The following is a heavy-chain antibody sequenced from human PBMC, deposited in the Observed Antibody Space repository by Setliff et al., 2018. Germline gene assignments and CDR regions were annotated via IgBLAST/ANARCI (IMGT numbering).Heavy chain of an antibody. J-gene: IGHJ6*02. D-gene: IGHD2-2*03. Sequence: PGGSLRLSCAASGFTFSSYGMHWVRQAPGKGLEWVAVIWYDGSNKYYADSVKGRFTISRDNSKNTLYLQMNSLRAEDTAVYYCAKDGYCSSTSCYAARYYYYGTDVWGQGTTVTVSS. CDR2: IWYDGSNK. CDR3: AKDGYCSSTSCYAARYYYYGTDV. CDR1: GFTFSSYG. V-gene: IGHV3-33*06.